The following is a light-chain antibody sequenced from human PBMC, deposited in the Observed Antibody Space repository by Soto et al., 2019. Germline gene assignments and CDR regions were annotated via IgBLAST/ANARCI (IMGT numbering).Light chain of an antibody. CDR1: SSDVGAYNS. Sequence: QSVLTQPASVSRSPGQSITISCTGTSSDVGAYNSVSWYQQHPGKAPKLIIYDVSTRPSGISDRFSGSKSGNTASLTISGLQAEHESDYYCSSYTTSVTYVFGTGTRSPS. V-gene: IGLV2-14*01. CDR3: SSYTTSVTYV. J-gene: IGLJ1*01. CDR2: DVS.